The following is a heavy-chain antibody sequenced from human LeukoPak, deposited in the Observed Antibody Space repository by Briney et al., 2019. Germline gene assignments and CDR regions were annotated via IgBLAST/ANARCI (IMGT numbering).Heavy chain of an antibody. J-gene: IGHJ4*02. CDR3: AREVGGDFDALDY. Sequence: SGTLSLTCAVSGGSISSGNWWSWVRQPPGKGLQRIGEIFHSGSTNYNPSLKSRVTISVDNSKNELSLTVTSVTAADTAVYYCAREVGGDFDALDYWGQGTLVTVSS. CDR2: IFHSGST. D-gene: IGHD4-17*01. V-gene: IGHV4-4*02. CDR1: GGSISSGNW.